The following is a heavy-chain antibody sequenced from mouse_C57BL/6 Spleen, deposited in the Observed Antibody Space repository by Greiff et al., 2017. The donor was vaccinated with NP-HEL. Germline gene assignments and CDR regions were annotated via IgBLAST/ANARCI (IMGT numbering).Heavy chain of an antibody. CDR2: IDPSDSYT. D-gene: IGHD1-1*01. CDR1: GYTFTSYW. V-gene: IGHV1-59*01. CDR3: ASIYYYVSSL. Sequence: VQLQQSGAELVRPGTSVKLSCKASGYTFTSYWMHWVKQRPGQGLEWIGVIDPSDSYTNYNQKFKGKATLTVDTSSSTAYMQLSSLTSEDSAVYYCASIYYYVSSLWGTVTTVTVSS. J-gene: IGHJ1*03.